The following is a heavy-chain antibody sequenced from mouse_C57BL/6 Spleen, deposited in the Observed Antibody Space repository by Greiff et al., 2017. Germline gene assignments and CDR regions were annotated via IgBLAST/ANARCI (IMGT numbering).Heavy chain of an antibody. CDR1: GYAFSSSW. CDR2: IYPGDGDT. D-gene: IGHD1-1*01. J-gene: IGHJ1*03. Sequence: VQLQQSGPELVKPGASVKISCKASGYAFSSSWMNWVKQRPGKGLEWIGRIYPGDGDTNYNGKFKGKATLTADKSSSTAYMQRSSLTSEDSAVYFCARATELRYFDVWGTGTTVTVSS. V-gene: IGHV1-82*01. CDR3: ARATELRYFDV.